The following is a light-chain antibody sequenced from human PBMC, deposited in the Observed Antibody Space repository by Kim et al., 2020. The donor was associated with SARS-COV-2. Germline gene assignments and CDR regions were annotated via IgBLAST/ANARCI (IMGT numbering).Light chain of an antibody. J-gene: IGLJ3*02. Sequence: GQSITISRTGTSSDVGGYNYVSWYQQHPGKAPKLMIYDVSKRPSGVSNRFSGSKSANTASLAISGLQAEDEADYYCSSYTSSSTLVFGGGTRLTVL. CDR1: SSDVGGYNY. V-gene: IGLV2-14*04. CDR2: DVS. CDR3: SSYTSSSTLV.